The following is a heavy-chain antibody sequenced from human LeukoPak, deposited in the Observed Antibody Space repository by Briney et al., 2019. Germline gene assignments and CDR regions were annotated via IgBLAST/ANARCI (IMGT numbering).Heavy chain of an antibody. CDR3: ASSWELLSWFDP. J-gene: IGHJ5*02. CDR1: GGSISSGSYY. V-gene: IGHV4-61*02. D-gene: IGHD1-26*01. Sequence: PSQTLSLTCTVSGGSISSGSYYWSWIRQPAGKGLEWIGRIYTSGSTNYNPSLKSRVTISVDTSMNQFSLKLSSVTAADTAVYYCASSWELLSWFDPWGQGTLVTVSS. CDR2: IYTSGST.